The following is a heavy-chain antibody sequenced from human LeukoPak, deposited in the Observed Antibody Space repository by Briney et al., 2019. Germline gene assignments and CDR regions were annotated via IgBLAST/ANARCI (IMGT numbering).Heavy chain of an antibody. Sequence: GGSLRLSCAASGFTFDNYAMSWVRQTPGKGLEWVSAIGGSGEDTSYADSVKGRFTISRDNAKNSLYLQMNSLRAEDTAVYYCAREGSLDYWGQGTLVTVSS. CDR2: IGGSGEDT. V-gene: IGHV3-23*01. CDR3: AREGSLDY. CDR1: GFTFDNYA. J-gene: IGHJ4*02.